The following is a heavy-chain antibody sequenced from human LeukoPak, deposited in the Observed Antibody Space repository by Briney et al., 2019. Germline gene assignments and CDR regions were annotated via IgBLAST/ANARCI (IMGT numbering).Heavy chain of an antibody. CDR2: MNPNSGNT. CDR1: GYTFTSYD. J-gene: IGHJ4*02. Sequence: ASVKVSCKASGYTFTSYDINWVRQATGQGPEWMGWMNPNSGNTGYAQKFQGRVTMTSNTSISTAYMELSSLRSEDTAVYYCARARAFYGDYPYYFDYWGQGTLVTVSS. V-gene: IGHV1-8*01. D-gene: IGHD4-17*01. CDR3: ARARAFYGDYPYYFDY.